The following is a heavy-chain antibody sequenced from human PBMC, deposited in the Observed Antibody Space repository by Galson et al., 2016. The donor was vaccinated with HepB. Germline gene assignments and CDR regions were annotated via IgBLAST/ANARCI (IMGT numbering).Heavy chain of an antibody. CDR2: IWYDGSNE. V-gene: IGHV3-33*01. Sequence: SLRLSCAASGFSFSRYGMHWVRRAPGKGLEWVAVIWYDGSNEYYADSVKGRFTISRDNSKNTLNLQMNSLRAEATAVYYCARGSNYLDYWGQGTLVTVSS. CDR3: ARGSNYLDY. CDR1: GFSFSRYG. J-gene: IGHJ4*02.